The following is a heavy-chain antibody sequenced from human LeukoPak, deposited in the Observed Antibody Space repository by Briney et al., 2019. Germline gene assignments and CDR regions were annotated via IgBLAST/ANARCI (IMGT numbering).Heavy chain of an antibody. D-gene: IGHD3-22*01. V-gene: IGHV4-34*01. CDR1: GGSFSGYY. J-gene: IGHJ4*02. CDR3: ARGPARPYYYDSSGYFGRPPHFDY. CDR2: INHSGST. Sequence: SETLSLTCAVYGGSFSGYYWSWIRQPPGKELEWIGEINHSGSTNYNPSLKSRVTISVDTSKNQFSLKLSSVTAADTAVYYCARGPARPYYYDSSGYFGRPPHFDYWGQGTLVTVSS.